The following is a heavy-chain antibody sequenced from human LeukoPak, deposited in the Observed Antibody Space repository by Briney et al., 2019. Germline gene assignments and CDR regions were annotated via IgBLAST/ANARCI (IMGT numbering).Heavy chain of an antibody. CDR2: INAGNGNT. D-gene: IGHD4-17*01. Sequence: ASVKVSCKASGYTFTGYAMHWVRQAPGQRLEWMGWINAGNGNTKYSQKFQGRVTITRDTSASTAYMELSSLRSEDTAVYYCARVKYYGDYFFYYWGQGTLVTVSS. CDR1: GYTFTGYA. CDR3: ARVKYYGDYFFYY. V-gene: IGHV1-3*01. J-gene: IGHJ4*02.